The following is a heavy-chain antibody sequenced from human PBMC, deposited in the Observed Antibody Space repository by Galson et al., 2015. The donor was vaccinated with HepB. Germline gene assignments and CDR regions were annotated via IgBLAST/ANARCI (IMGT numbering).Heavy chain of an antibody. D-gene: IGHD3-9*01. CDR1: GFTLSNHD. J-gene: IGHJ4*02. Sequence: SLRLSCAASGFTLSNHDMYWVRRTPGRGLEWVAMISFDGREKNYGDFVKGRFTISRDNSKNVLYLQMSRLRDDDTAVYSCASSYYDVLTGPNKYFDYWGQGTLVTVSS. CDR3: ASSYYDVLTGPNKYFDY. V-gene: IGHV3-33*05. CDR2: ISFDGREK.